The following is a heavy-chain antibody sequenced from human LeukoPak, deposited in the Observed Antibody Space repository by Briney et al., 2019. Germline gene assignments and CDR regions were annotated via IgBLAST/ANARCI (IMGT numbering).Heavy chain of an antibody. V-gene: IGHV4-61*10. CDR3: ARVDYNWNDIL. CDR2: IYYSGST. D-gene: IGHD1-1*01. Sequence: PSQTLSLTCTVSGGSISSGSIYWSWLRQPAGKGLEWIGYIYYSGSTNYNPSLKSRVTISVDTSKNQFSLKLSSVTAADTAVYYCARVDYNWNDILWGQGTLVTVSS. J-gene: IGHJ4*02. CDR1: GGSISSGSIY.